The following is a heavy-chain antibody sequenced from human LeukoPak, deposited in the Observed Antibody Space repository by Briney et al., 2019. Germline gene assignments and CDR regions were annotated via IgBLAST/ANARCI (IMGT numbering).Heavy chain of an antibody. D-gene: IGHD3-3*01. CDR3: ARGLGVLRFLDPFDY. J-gene: IGHJ4*02. V-gene: IGHV1-69*13. CDR2: IIPIFGTA. Sequence: SVKVSCKASGGTFISYAISWVRQAPGQGLEWMGGIIPIFGTANYAQKFQGRVTITADESTSTAYMELSSLRSEDTAVYYCARGLGVLRFLDPFDYWGQGTLVTVSS. CDR1: GGTFISYA.